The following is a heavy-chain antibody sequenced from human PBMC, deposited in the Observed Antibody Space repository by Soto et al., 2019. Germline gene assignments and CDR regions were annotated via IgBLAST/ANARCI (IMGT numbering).Heavy chain of an antibody. D-gene: IGHD1-20*01. J-gene: IGHJ3*02. CDR1: GFTFKTYW. CDR2: MNEDANTK. V-gene: IGHV3-7*01. Sequence: TGGSLRLSCEMSGFTFKTYWMSWVRQAPGKGLEWLANMNEDANTKYYVDSVKGRFTILGDSAGNSLFLKMASLRAEDTAVYFCAAYNTSRHAAFDIWGRGTLVTVS. CDR3: AAYNTSRHAAFDI.